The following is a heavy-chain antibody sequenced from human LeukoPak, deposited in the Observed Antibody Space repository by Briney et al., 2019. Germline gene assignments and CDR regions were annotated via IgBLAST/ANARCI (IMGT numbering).Heavy chain of an antibody. Sequence: LETLSLTCTVSGGSISSYYWSWIRQPPGKGLEWIGEINHSGSTNYNPSLKSRVTISVDTSKNQFSLKLSSVTAADTAVYYCASSLYYDFWSGYYTGYYYYGMDVWGQGTTVTVSS. CDR1: GGSISSYY. CDR3: ASSLYYDFWSGYYTGYYYYGMDV. CDR2: INHSGST. J-gene: IGHJ6*02. D-gene: IGHD3-3*01. V-gene: IGHV4-34*01.